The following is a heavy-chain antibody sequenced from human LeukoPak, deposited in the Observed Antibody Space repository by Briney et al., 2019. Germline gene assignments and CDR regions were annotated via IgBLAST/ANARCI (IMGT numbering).Heavy chain of an antibody. J-gene: IGHJ4*02. CDR2: ISYDGSNK. CDR1: GFTFSSYA. Sequence: PGGSLRLSCAASGFTFSSYAMHWVRQAPGKGLEWVAVISYDGSNKYYADSVKGRFTISRDNSKNTLYLQMNSLRAEDTAVYYCAAEEITIFGPGVDYWGQGTLVTVSS. D-gene: IGHD3-3*01. CDR3: AAEEITIFGPGVDY. V-gene: IGHV3-30-3*01.